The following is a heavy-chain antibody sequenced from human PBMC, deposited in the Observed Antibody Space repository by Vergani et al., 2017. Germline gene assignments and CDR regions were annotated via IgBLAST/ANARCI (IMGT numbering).Heavy chain of an antibody. V-gene: IGHV5-10-1*03. CDR3: ARQGGLSGGYYSWYFDL. J-gene: IGHJ2*01. CDR2: IDPSDSYT. D-gene: IGHD1-26*01. CDR1: GYSFTSYW. Sequence: EVQLVQSGAEVKKPGESLRISCKGSGYSFTSYWISWVRQMPGKGLEWMGRIDPSDSYTNYSPSFQGNVTISADKSISTAYLQWSSLKASDTAMYYCARQGGLSGGYYSWYFDLWGRGTLVTVSS.